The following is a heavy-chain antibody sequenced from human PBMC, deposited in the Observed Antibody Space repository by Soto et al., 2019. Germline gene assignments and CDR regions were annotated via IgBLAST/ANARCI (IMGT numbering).Heavy chain of an antibody. J-gene: IGHJ4*02. CDR2: IIPIFGTA. V-gene: IGHV1-69*12. Sequence: QVQLVQSGAEVKKPGSSVKVSCKASGGTFSSYAIIWVRQAPGQGLEWMGGIIPIFGTANYAQKFQGRVTITADESTSTAYMELSSLRSEDTAVYYCAREVPDYGGNTYFDYWGQGTLVTVSS. CDR1: GGTFSSYA. CDR3: AREVPDYGGNTYFDY. D-gene: IGHD4-17*01.